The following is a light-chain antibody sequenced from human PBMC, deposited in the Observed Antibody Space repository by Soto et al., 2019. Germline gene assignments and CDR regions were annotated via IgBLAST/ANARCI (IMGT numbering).Light chain of an antibody. CDR1: QSVSSSY. Sequence: EIVLTQSPGTLSLSPGERATLSCRASQSVSSSYLAWYQQKPGQAPRLLIYDASSRATAIPDRFSGSGSGTDFTLTISRLEPEDFAVYYCQQYGSSPLTFGPGTKVDIK. CDR3: QQYGSSPLT. J-gene: IGKJ3*01. V-gene: IGKV3-20*01. CDR2: DAS.